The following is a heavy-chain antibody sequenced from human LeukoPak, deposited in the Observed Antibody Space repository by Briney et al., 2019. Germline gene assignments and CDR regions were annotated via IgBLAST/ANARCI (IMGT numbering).Heavy chain of an antibody. CDR2: IYPGDSDT. CDR1: GYRFASYW. Sequence: GESLKISCKGSGYRFASYWIGWVRQMPGKGLECMGTIYPGDSDTTYSPSFRGQVTISADKSITTAYLQWSSLKASDTAIYYCARRSSWSKDAFDIWGQGTMVTVS. J-gene: IGHJ3*02. CDR3: ARRSSWSKDAFDI. D-gene: IGHD6-13*01. V-gene: IGHV5-51*01.